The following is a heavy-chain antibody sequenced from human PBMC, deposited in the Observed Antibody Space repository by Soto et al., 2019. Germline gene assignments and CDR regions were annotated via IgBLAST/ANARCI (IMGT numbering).Heavy chain of an antibody. Sequence: QVQLVQSGAEVKKPGSSVKVSCKASGGTFSSYAISWVRQVPGQGLEWMGGIIPIFGTANYAQKFQGRVTITADESTCTAYMELRSLRSEDTAVYYCASSGWHQNLKKFDYLGQGTLVTVSS. D-gene: IGHD6-19*01. CDR2: IIPIFGTA. V-gene: IGHV1-69*01. CDR1: GGTFSSYA. J-gene: IGHJ4*02. CDR3: ASSGWHQNLKKFDY.